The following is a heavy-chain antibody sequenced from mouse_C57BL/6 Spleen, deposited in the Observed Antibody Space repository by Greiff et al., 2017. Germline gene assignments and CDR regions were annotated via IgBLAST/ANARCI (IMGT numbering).Heavy chain of an antibody. CDR2: IWSDGST. D-gene: IGHD2-1*01. V-gene: IGHV2-6-1*01. CDR1: GFSFTSYG. Sequence: VKLMESGPGLVAPSQSLSITCTVSGFSFTSYGVHWVRQPPGKGLEWLVVIWSDGSTTYNSALKSRLSISKDNSKSQVFLKMNSLQADDTAMYYCARHDLQGAMDYWGQGTSVTVSA. CDR3: ARHDLQGAMDY. J-gene: IGHJ4*01.